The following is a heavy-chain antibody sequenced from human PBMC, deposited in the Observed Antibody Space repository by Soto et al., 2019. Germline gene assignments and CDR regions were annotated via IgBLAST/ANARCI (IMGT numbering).Heavy chain of an antibody. CDR1: GDSFSSYY. J-gene: IGHJ4*01. CDR3: ARTTTLENYFDY. CDR2: IFHTGSS. D-gene: IGHD1-1*01. V-gene: IGHV4-59*01. Sequence: ESLSLTCPVSGDSFSSYYWSWIRQPPGKGLEWIGYIFHTGSSVSNPSLKSRVTMSVDMSKKEFSLKLTSVTAADTALYYCARTTTLENYFDYWGHGTLVTVYS.